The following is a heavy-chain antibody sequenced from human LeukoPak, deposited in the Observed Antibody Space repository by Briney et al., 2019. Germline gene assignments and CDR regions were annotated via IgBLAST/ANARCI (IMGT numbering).Heavy chain of an antibody. Sequence: ASVKVSCKASGYTFNGYYKHWVRQAPGQGLEWMGWINPNSGGTNYAQKFQGRVTMTRDTSISTAYMELSRLRSDDTAMYYCARDNQALQGVVTISFYYYYMDVWGKGTTVTVSS. J-gene: IGHJ6*03. CDR2: INPNSGGT. D-gene: IGHD3-3*01. CDR3: ARDNQALQGVVTISFYYYYMDV. CDR1: GYTFNGYY. V-gene: IGHV1-2*02.